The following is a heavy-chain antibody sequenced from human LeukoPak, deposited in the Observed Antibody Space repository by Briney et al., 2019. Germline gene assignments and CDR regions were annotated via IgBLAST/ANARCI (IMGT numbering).Heavy chain of an antibody. Sequence: PGGSLRLSCAASGFTFSSYEMNWVRQAPGKGLEWVSSISGSSSYIYYADSLKGRFTISRHNAKNSLYLQMNSLRAEDTAVYYCARDQGRYCSGGSCSLFDYWGQGTLVTVSS. J-gene: IGHJ4*02. CDR3: ARDQGRYCSGGSCSLFDY. CDR1: GFTFSSYE. CDR2: ISGSSSYI. D-gene: IGHD2-15*01. V-gene: IGHV3-21*01.